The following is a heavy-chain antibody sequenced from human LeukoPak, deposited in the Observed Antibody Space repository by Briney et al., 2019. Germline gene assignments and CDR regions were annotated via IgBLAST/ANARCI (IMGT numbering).Heavy chain of an antibody. D-gene: IGHD5-12*01. Sequence: PGGSLRLSCAASGFAFSTYSMNWVRQAPGKGLEWVSSVSRSSRFIFYADSVQGRFTISRDDAKDSLFLQMNSLRAEDTAVYYCARASDAFDYFFDSWGQGTLVTVSS. CDR3: ARASDAFDYFFDS. CDR2: VSRSSRFI. J-gene: IGHJ4*02. V-gene: IGHV3-21*01. CDR1: GFAFSTYS.